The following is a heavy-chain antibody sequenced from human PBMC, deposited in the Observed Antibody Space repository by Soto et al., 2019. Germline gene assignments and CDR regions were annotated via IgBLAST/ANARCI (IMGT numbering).Heavy chain of an antibody. Sequence: EVQVLESGGGSVQPGGSLRLSCAASGFTFSNFAMSWVRHAPGKGLEWVSEITGSTGTTCYADSVKGRFIISRDNSKNTVHLQMNSLRAEDTAVYYCAKGTSSAPYYMDVWGKGTTVTVSS. CDR3: AKGTSSAPYYMDV. CDR2: ITGSTGTT. CDR1: GFTFSNFA. V-gene: IGHV3-23*01. D-gene: IGHD2-2*01. J-gene: IGHJ6*03.